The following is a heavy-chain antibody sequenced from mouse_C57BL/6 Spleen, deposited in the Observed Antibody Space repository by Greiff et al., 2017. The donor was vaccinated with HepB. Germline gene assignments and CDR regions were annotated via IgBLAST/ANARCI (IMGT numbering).Heavy chain of an antibody. CDR1: GYTFTDYN. D-gene: IGHD2-4*01. CDR3: ARSRGIGDYDGFAY. Sequence: EVQLQQSGPELVKPGASVKIPCKASGYTFTDYNMDWVKQSHGKSLEWIGDINPNNGGTIYNQKFKGKATLTSDTSSSTAYMQLSSLTSEDSAIYFCARSRGIGDYDGFAYWGQGTLVTVSA. V-gene: IGHV1-18*01. J-gene: IGHJ3*01. CDR2: INPNNGGT.